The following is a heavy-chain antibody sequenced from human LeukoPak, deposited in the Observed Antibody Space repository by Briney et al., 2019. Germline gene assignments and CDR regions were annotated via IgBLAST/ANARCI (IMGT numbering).Heavy chain of an antibody. V-gene: IGHV3-48*01. CDR1: GFPFIEYS. D-gene: IGHD1-1*01. J-gene: IGHJ4*02. CDR2: IGIDSGNT. CDR3: ARDHNYAFDN. Sequence: PGGSLRLPCTASGFPFIEYSMNWVRQAPGEGLEWISYIGIDSGNTKYADSVRGRFTISADKAKNSLYLQMNSLRVEDTAVYYCARDHNYAFDNWGQGTLVSVAS.